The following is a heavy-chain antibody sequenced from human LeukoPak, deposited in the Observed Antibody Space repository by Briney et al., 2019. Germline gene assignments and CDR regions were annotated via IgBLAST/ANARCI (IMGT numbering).Heavy chain of an antibody. D-gene: IGHD2-8*01. J-gene: IGHJ4*02. CDR2: ISPDGSDK. CDR3: VTSWCRQQRDY. V-gene: IGHV3-7*01. Sequence: GGSLRLSCTASGFSFSDYWMSWVRQAPGKGLEWVADISPDGSDKTYVDSVKGRLTFSRENAKQSLYLQMDTLTAEDTAVYYCVTSWCRQQRDYWGQGTLVTVSS. CDR1: GFSFSDYW.